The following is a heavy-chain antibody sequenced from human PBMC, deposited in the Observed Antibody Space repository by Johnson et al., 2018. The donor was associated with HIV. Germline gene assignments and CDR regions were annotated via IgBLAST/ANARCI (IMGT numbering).Heavy chain of an antibody. J-gene: IGHJ3*02. V-gene: IGHV3-7*02. CDR3: GSLGDGHQKGAFEI. CDR1: GFTFSRYW. D-gene: IGHD3-16*01. Sequence: VQLVESGGGVVQPGGSLRVSCAASGFTFSRYWMSWVRQAPGKGLEWVANINHDVSAIHYVDSVKGRFTISRDNAKRSLFLQMNSLRVEDTAVYFCGSLGDGHQKGAFEIWGHGTMVTVSS. CDR2: INHDVSAI.